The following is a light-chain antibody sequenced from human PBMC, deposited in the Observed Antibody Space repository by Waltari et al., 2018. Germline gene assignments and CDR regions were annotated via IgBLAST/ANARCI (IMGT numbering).Light chain of an antibody. V-gene: IGLV2-14*01. CDR1: SSDIGAYNY. Sequence: QSALTQPASVSGSPGQSITISCTGTSSDIGAYNYVSWYQQHPGNAPKVMIYGVSNRPSGVSNRFSGSKSGNTASLTISGLQAEDEADYYCNAFTSRTTYVFGTGTKVTVL. CDR2: GVS. J-gene: IGLJ1*01. CDR3: NAFTSRTTYV.